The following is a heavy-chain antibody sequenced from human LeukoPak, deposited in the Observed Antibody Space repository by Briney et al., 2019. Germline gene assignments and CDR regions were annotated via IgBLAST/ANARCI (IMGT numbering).Heavy chain of an antibody. J-gene: IGHJ4*02. D-gene: IGHD1-26*01. CDR2: IYSDGGT. V-gene: IGHV3-66*01. CDR3: AKNLPVGHN. Sequence: GGSLRLSCAVSGFIVSGNYMTWVRQAPGKGLEWVSVIYSDGGTYYADSVKGRFTISRDNSKNTLYLQMNSLRPEDSAVYYCAKNLPVGHNWGQGTLVTVSS. CDR1: GFIVSGNY.